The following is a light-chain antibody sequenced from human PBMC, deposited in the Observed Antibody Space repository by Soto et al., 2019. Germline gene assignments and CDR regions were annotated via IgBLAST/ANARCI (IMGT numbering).Light chain of an antibody. V-gene: IGKV3-15*01. J-gene: IGKJ5*01. CDR1: QSVSNN. CDR3: QQYNNWPPIT. CDR2: YAS. Sequence: EIMMTQSPATLSVSPGERATLSCRASQSVSNNVAWYQQKPGQAPRLLIYYASTRATGIPARFSGSGSGTEFTLTISSLLSEDLALYYCQQYNNWPPITFGQGTRLEIK.